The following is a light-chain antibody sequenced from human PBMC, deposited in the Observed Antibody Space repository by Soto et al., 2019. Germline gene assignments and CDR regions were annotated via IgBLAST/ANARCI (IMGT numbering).Light chain of an antibody. Sequence: DIVMTQSPDSLAVSLGERATINCKSSQSVLYSSNNKNYLAWYQQKPGQPPKLLIYWASTRESGVPDRFSGSGSGRDFTLTIGSLQAEDVAVYYCQQYYSTPPTFGQGTKVEIK. CDR3: QQYYSTPPT. CDR1: QSVLYSSNNKNY. J-gene: IGKJ1*01. V-gene: IGKV4-1*01. CDR2: WAS.